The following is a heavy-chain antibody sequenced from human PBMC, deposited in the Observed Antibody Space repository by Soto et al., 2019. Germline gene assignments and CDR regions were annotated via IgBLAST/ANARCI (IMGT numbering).Heavy chain of an antibody. CDR2: IYYSGST. V-gene: IGHV4-39*01. Sequence: SETLSLTCTVSGGSISSSSYYWGWIRQPPGKGLEWIGSIYYSGSTYYNPSLKSRVTISVDTSKNQFSLKLSSVTAADTAVYYCERMVLDGYLGYWGQGTLVTVSS. D-gene: IGHD3-3*01. CDR1: GGSISSSSYY. CDR3: ERMVLDGYLGY. J-gene: IGHJ4*02.